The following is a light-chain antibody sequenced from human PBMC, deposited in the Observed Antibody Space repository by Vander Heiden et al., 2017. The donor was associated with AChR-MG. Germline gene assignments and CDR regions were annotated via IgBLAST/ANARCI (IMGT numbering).Light chain of an antibody. V-gene: IGLV2-8*01. CDR2: DDN. CDR3: SSYSTSDTWL. Sequence: QSALTQPPSASGSPGQSVTISCTGTNSDIGASNFVSWYQQHPGKAPKFIMYDDNRRPSGVPDRFSASQSGNTASLTVSGLQSEDEADYYCSSYSTSDTWLFGGGTKLTVL. CDR1: NSDIGASNF. J-gene: IGLJ3*02.